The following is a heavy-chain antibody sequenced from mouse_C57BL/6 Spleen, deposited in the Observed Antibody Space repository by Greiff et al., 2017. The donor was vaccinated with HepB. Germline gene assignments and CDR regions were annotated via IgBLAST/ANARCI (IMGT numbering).Heavy chain of an antibody. V-gene: IGHV2-9-1*01. Sequence: VQLQQSGPGLVAPSQSLSITCTVSGFSLTSYAISWVRQPPGKGLEWLGVIWTGGGTNYNSALKSRLSISKDNSKSQVFLKMNSLQTDDTARYYCARNWDVGGYAMDYWGQGTSVTVSS. CDR3: ARNWDVGGYAMDY. CDR2: IWTGGGT. CDR1: GFSLTSYA. J-gene: IGHJ4*01. D-gene: IGHD4-1*01.